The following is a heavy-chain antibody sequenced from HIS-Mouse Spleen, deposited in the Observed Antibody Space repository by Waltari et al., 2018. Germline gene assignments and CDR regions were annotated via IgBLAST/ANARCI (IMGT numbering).Heavy chain of an antibody. CDR3: AREIPYSSSWYDWYFDL. J-gene: IGHJ2*01. CDR1: GGSISSSSYY. D-gene: IGHD6-13*01. CDR2: IYYSGCT. V-gene: IGHV4-39*07. Sequence: QLQLQESGPGLVKPSETLSLTCTVSGGSISSSSYYWGWIRQPPGKGLEWIGSIYYSGCTYYNPSLRSRVTRSGDTSKNQFSLKLSSVTAADTAVYYCAREIPYSSSWYDWYFDLWGRGTLVTVSS.